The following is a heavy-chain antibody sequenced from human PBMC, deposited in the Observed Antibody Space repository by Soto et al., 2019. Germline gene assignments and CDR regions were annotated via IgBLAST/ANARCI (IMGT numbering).Heavy chain of an antibody. CDR3: AKDISSAGDEYYFDY. D-gene: IGHD4-17*01. V-gene: IGHV3-9*01. CDR2: INWNSGYI. CDR1: GFTFDDYA. J-gene: IGHJ4*02. Sequence: GGSLRLSCAASGFTFDDYAMHWVRQAPGKGLEWVSGINWNSGYIDYADSVKGRFTISRDNAKNSLYLQMNSLRPEDTAFYYCAKDISSAGDEYYFDYWGLGTLVTVSS.